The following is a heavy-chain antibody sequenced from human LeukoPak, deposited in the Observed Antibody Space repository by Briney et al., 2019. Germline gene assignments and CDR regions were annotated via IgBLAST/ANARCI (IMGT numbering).Heavy chain of an antibody. CDR1: GYTFTGYY. CDR3: ARVGLRNCTNGVRYDYYFDY. Sequence: GASVKVSCKASGYTFTGYYMHWVRQAPGQGLEWMGWINPNSGGTNYAQKFQGRVTMTRDTSISTAYMELSRLRSDDTAVYYCARVGLRNCTNGVRYDYYFDYWGQGTLVTVSS. V-gene: IGHV1-2*02. J-gene: IGHJ4*02. CDR2: INPNSGGT. D-gene: IGHD2-8*01.